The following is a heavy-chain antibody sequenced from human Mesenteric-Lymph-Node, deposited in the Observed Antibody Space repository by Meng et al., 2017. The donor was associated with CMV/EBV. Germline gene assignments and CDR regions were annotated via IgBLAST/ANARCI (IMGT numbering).Heavy chain of an antibody. D-gene: IGHD3-22*01. V-gene: IGHV3-23*03. Sequence: GGSLRLSCAASGFTFSSYAMSWVRQAPGKGLEWVSVIYSGGSSTYYADSVKGRFTISRDNSKNTLYLQMNSLRVEDTAVYYCASGAYYYNYWGQGTLVTVSS. CDR1: GFTFSSYA. CDR3: ASGAYYYNY. CDR2: IYSGGSST. J-gene: IGHJ4*02.